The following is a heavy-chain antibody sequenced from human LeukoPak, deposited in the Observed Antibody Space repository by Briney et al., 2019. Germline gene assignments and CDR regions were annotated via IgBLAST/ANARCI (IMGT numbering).Heavy chain of an antibody. Sequence: GGSHRLFCAASGFTFSDYYMSWISQAPGKGLEWVSYISSSSSYTNYADSVKGRFTISRDNAQNSLYLQMNTLRAEDTAVYYCARTNIAVAGTVGGYYFDYWGQR. CDR3: ARTNIAVAGTVGGYYFDY. V-gene: IGHV3-11*03. J-gene: IGHJ4*02. CDR1: GFTFSDYY. CDR2: ISSSSSYT. D-gene: IGHD6-19*01.